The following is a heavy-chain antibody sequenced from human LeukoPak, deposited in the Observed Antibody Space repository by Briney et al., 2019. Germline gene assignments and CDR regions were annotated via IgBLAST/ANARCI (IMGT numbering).Heavy chain of an antibody. V-gene: IGHV3-23*01. J-gene: IGHJ4*02. CDR3: AREHDYGSGSSYFYY. D-gene: IGHD3-10*01. CDR1: GFAFSNQA. CDR2: ISDSGGSR. Sequence: GGSLRLSCAASGFAFSNQAMGWVRQASGKGLEWVSAISDSGGSRYYADSVKGRFTISRDNAKNTLYLQMNSLRAEDTAVYYCAREHDYGSGSSYFYYWGQGTLVTVSS.